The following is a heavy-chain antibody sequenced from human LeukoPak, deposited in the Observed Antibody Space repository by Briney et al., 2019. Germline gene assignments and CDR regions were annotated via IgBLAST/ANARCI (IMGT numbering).Heavy chain of an antibody. CDR3: ARHAPLRWFDP. CDR1: GGSFSGYY. CDR2: INHGGST. V-gene: IGHV4-34*01. Sequence: SETLSLTCAVYGGSFSGYYWSWIRQPPGKGLEWIGEINHGGSTNYNPSLKSRVTISVDTSRNQFSLKLSSVTAADTAVYYCARHAPLRWFDPWGQGTLVTVSS. J-gene: IGHJ5*02. D-gene: IGHD2-2*01.